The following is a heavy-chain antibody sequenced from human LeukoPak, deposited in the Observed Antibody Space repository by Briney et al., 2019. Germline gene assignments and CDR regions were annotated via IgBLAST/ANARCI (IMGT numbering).Heavy chain of an antibody. CDR1: GFTFNSYW. CDR3: ASTQTFDN. CDR2: IKQDGSEM. Sequence: TGGSLRLSCAASGFTFNSYWMTWVRQAPGKGPEWVANIKQDGSEMYYVDSVKGRFTISRDNAKNSLHLHMNSLRAEDTAVYYCASTQTFDNWGPGTLVTVSS. V-gene: IGHV3-7*05. J-gene: IGHJ4*02.